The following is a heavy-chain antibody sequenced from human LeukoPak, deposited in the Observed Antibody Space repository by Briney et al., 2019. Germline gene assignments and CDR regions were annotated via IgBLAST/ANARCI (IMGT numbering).Heavy chain of an antibody. V-gene: IGHV4-39*07. CDR2: IYYSGST. CDR1: GGSISSSSYY. Sequence: SETLSLTSTGSGGSISSSSYYWGWIRQPPGKGLERIGSIYYSGSTYYNPSLKSRVTISVDTSKNQFSLKLSSVTAADTAVYYCARMDRGSSGWYPGDYWGQGTLVTVSS. J-gene: IGHJ4*02. D-gene: IGHD6-19*01. CDR3: ARMDRGSSGWYPGDY.